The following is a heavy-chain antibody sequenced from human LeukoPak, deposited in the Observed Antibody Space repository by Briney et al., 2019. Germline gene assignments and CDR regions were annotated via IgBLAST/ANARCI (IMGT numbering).Heavy chain of an antibody. D-gene: IGHD1-26*01. CDR3: AKGGKWDVTPFDY. J-gene: IGHJ4*02. V-gene: IGHV3-23*01. CDR1: GFTFSSYD. Sequence: GGSLRLSCAASGFTFSSYDMSWVRQAPGKGLEWVSGISVSGGSTYYADSVKGRFTISRDNSKNTLYLQVNSLRAEDTAVYYCAKGGKWDVTPFDYWGQGTLVTVSS. CDR2: ISVSGGST.